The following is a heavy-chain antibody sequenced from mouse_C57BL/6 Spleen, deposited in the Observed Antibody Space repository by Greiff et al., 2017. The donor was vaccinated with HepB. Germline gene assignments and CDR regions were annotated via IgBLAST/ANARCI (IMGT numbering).Heavy chain of an antibody. V-gene: IGHV1-55*01. Sequence: QVQLQQPGAELVKPGASVKMSCKASGYTFTSYWITWVKQRPGQGLEWIGDIYPGSGSTNYNEKFKSKATLTVDTSSSTAYRQLSSLTSEDSAVYYCARSYGSSFSWFAYWGQGTLVTVSA. J-gene: IGHJ3*01. CDR1: GYTFTSYW. CDR2: IYPGSGST. D-gene: IGHD1-1*01. CDR3: ARSYGSSFSWFAY.